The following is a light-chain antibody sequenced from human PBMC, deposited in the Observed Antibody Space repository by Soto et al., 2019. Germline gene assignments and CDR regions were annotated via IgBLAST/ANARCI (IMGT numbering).Light chain of an antibody. CDR2: KAS. CDR3: QQYNDYPYT. CDR1: QIINIW. J-gene: IGKJ2*01. V-gene: IGKV1-5*03. Sequence: DIQMTQSPSTLSASVGDSVTITCRASQIINIWLAWYQQKPGKAPKLLIYKASSLESGVPSRFSGSGSGTEFTLTISSLQPDDFAPYYCQQYNDYPYTFGQGTKLEIK.